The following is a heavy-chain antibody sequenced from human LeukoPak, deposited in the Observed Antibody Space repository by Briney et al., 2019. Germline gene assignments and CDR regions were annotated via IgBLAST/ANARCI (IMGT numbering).Heavy chain of an antibody. D-gene: IGHD2-21*02. V-gene: IGHV3-48*03. Sequence: PGRSLRVLCEAFGINFNDYDISLGRQSPGKGLEWLSSIGSSGDSSTYYADSIKGRFTSSRDNVKNTVTLHLNGLIVDDTAVYYCGRNIGDCDSDTCPSWFYPLGQGTLVTVSS. CDR1: GINFNDYD. CDR2: IGSSGDSST. J-gene: IGHJ5*02. CDR3: GRNIGDCDSDTCPSWFYP.